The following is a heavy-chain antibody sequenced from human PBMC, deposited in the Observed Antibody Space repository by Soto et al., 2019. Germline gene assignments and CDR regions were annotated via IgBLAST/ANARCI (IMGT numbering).Heavy chain of an antibody. CDR3: AKAGALSDTAMVYHSGYYYYMDV. J-gene: IGHJ6*03. CDR2: ISYDGSNK. Sequence: GGSLRLSYAASGFTFSSYGMHWVRQAPGKGLEWVAVISYDGSNKYYADSVKGRFTISRDNSKNTLYLQMNSLRAEDTAVYYCAKAGALSDTAMVYHSGYYYYMDVWGKGTTVTVSS. V-gene: IGHV3-30*18. CDR1: GFTFSSYG. D-gene: IGHD5-18*01.